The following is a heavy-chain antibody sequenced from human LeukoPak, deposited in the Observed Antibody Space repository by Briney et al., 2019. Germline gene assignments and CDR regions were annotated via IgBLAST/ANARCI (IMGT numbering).Heavy chain of an antibody. Sequence: PSETLSLTCTVSGGSISSGGYYWSWIRQHPGKGLEWIGYIYYSGSTYYNPSLKSRVTISVDTSKNQFSLKLSSVTAADTAVYYCARGPRIPMIPFDSWAREPWSPSPQ. J-gene: IGHJ4*02. CDR2: IYYSGST. D-gene: IGHD3-22*01. CDR3: ARGPRIPMIPFDS. CDR1: GGSISSGGYY. V-gene: IGHV4-31*03.